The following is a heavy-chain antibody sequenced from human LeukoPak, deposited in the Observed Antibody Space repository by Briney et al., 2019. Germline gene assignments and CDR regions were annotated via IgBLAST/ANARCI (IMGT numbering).Heavy chain of an antibody. CDR3: ARDSPKRYSGSCFDY. V-gene: IGHV4-59*12. CDR1: GGSISSYY. D-gene: IGHD1-26*01. Sequence: ASETLSLTCTVSGGSISSYYWSWIRQPPGKGLEWIGYIYYSGSTNYNPSLKSRVTISVDRSKNQFSLTLSSVTAADTAIYYCARDSPKRYSGSCFDYWGQGTLVTVSS. J-gene: IGHJ4*02. CDR2: IYYSGST.